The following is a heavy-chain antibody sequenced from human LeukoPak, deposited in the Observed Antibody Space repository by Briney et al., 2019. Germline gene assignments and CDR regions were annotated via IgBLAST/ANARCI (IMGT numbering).Heavy chain of an antibody. V-gene: IGHV3-33*01. D-gene: IGHD6-13*01. CDR3: AVPLLAAANN. J-gene: IGHJ4*02. CDR2: IWYDRSNK. CDR1: GFTFSSYG. Sequence: QSGGSLRLSCAASGFTFSSYGMHWVRQAPGKGLEWVAVIWYDRSNKYYADSVKGRFTISRDNSKNTLYLQMDSLRAEDTAVYYCAVPLLAAANNWGQGTLVTVSS.